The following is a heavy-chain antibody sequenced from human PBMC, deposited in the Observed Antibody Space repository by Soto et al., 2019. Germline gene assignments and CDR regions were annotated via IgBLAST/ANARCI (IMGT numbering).Heavy chain of an antibody. CDR2: IDPSDSYI. CDR1: GYDITTYW. Sequence: PGESLKISCKGSGYDITTYWISWGRQMPGRVLEWMGRIDPSDSYINYSPSFQGHVTFSADRSTNTAYLQWNSLKASDTAIVYCARHTYSASSWLDPWGQGXLVTVYS. CDR3: ARHTYSASSWLDP. V-gene: IGHV5-10-1*01. J-gene: IGHJ5*02. D-gene: IGHD5-12*01.